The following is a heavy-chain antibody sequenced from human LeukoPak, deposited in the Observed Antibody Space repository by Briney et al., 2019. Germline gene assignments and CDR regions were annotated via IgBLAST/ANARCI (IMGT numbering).Heavy chain of an antibody. J-gene: IGHJ6*03. D-gene: IGHD6-13*01. V-gene: IGHV4-4*09. CDR3: ARGIAAAGTLGYYYYMDV. CDR2: IYTSGST. CDR1: GGSISSYY. Sequence: SETLSLTCTVSGGSISSYYWSWIRQPPGKGLEWIGYIYTSGSTNYNPPLKSRVTISVDTSKNQFSLKLSSVTAADTAVYYCARGIAAAGTLGYYYYMDVWGKGTTVTVSS.